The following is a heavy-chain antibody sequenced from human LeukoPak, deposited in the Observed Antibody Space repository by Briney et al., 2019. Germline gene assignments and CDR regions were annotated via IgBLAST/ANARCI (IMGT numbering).Heavy chain of an antibody. CDR1: GYTFTSYG. V-gene: IGHV1-69*04. CDR3: ARVTYYYDSSGYYPS. J-gene: IGHJ5*02. CDR2: IIPILGIA. D-gene: IGHD3-22*01. Sequence: GASVKVSCKASGYTFTSYGISWVRQAPGQGLEWMGRIIPILGIANYAQKFQGRVTITADKSTSTAYMELSSLRSEDTAVYYCARVTYYYDSSGYYPSWGQGTLVTVSS.